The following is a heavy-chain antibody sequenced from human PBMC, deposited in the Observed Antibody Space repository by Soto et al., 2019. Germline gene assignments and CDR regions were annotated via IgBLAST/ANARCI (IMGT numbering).Heavy chain of an antibody. V-gene: IGHV3-30*18. CDR1: GFTFSSYG. CDR2: ISYDGSNK. CDR3: AKDSVVGGNYYYYGMDV. J-gene: IGHJ6*02. D-gene: IGHD2-15*01. Sequence: GGSLRLSCAASGFTFSSYGMHWVRQAPGKGLEWVAVISYDGSNKYYADSVKGRFTISRDNSKNTLYLQMNSLRAEDTAVYYCAKDSVVGGNYYYYGMDVWGRGTTVTVSS.